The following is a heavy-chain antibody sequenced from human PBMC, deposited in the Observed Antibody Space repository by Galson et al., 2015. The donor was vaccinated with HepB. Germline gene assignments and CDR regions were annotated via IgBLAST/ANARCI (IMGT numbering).Heavy chain of an antibody. CDR2: ISSSSSYI. V-gene: IGHV3-21*01. CDR3: ASLDKTTMGRIDY. Sequence: SLRLSCAASGFTFSSYSMNWVRQAPGKGLEWVSSISSSSSYIYYADSVKGRFTISRDNAKNSLYLQMNSLRAEDTAVYYCASLDKTTMGRIDYWGQGTLVTVSS. J-gene: IGHJ4*02. CDR1: GFTFSSYS. D-gene: IGHD3-10*01.